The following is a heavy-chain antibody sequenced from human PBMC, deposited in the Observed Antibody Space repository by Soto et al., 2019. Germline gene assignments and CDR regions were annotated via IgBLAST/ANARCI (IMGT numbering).Heavy chain of an antibody. J-gene: IGHJ4*02. Sequence: SETLSLTCTVSGGSISGYFWTWIRQPPGKGLEWIGYIYSSGNTNYNPSLQSRVTLSVDTSKNQFSLNLGSVTAADTAVYYCARLACSTSRCFTYFDYWGQGALVTVSS. CDR3: ARLACSTSRCFTYFDY. V-gene: IGHV4-59*08. CDR2: IYSSGNT. CDR1: GGSISGYF. D-gene: IGHD2-2*02.